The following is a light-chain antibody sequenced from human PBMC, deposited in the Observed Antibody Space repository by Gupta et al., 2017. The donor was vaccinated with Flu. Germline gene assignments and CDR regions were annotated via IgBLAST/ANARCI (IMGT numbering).Light chain of an antibody. CDR2: DAS. J-gene: IGKJ4*01. CDR1: QDISYY. Sequence: DIHMTQSPSSLSASVGDRVTITFPASQDISYYLNWYQQKPGKAPKLLIYDASPLETGVTSRFSGSGAERDFTFTSISPQDEDIENYYGQQYANLITFGGGTKVEIK. V-gene: IGKV1-33*01. CDR3: QQYANLIT.